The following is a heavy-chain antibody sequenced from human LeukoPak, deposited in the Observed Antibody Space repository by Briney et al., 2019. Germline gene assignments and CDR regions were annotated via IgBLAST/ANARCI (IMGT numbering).Heavy chain of an antibody. Sequence: PGGSLRLSCAASGFTFNRYWIHWVRQAPGKGLEWVLRINPDGSTTTYADSVKGRFTLSRDNAENTVYLQMNSLRAEDTAVYYCARVLSGSWDWFDPWGQGTLVTVSS. CDR2: INPDGSTT. J-gene: IGHJ5*02. D-gene: IGHD3-22*01. CDR3: ARVLSGSWDWFDP. CDR1: GFTFNRYW. V-gene: IGHV3-74*01.